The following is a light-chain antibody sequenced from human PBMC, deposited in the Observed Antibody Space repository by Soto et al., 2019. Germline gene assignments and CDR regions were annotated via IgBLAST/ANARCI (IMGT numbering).Light chain of an antibody. V-gene: IGKV3-11*01. CDR1: QSVINY. CDR3: QQRSNWPLT. J-gene: IGKJ4*01. Sequence: VLTQPPLTLSLYPWERATLSCRASQSVINYLAWYQQKPGQAPRLLIYDSSDRATGIPARFSGSGSGTDFTLTINSLEPEDFGVYYCQQRSNWPLTFGGGTKVDIK. CDR2: DSS.